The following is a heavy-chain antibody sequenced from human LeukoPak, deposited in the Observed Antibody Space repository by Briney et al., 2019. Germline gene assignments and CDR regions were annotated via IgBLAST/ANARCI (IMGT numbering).Heavy chain of an antibody. V-gene: IGHV3-23*01. D-gene: IGHD6-19*01. CDR1: GFIFNSYA. J-gene: IGHJ4*02. CDR3: ARGGVADAGF. CDR2: ISGSGGST. Sequence: AGGSVRLSCASSGFIFNSYAMSWVSQAPGKGLEWVSAISGSGGSTYYADSVKGRFTISRDNSKNTLYLQMNSLRAEDTAVYYCARGGVADAGFCGQGTLVTVSS.